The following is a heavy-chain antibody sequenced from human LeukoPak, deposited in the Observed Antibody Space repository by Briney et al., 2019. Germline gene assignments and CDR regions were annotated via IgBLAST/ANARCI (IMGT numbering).Heavy chain of an antibody. Sequence: GGSLRLSCAASGFTFSSYSMSWVRQAPGKGLEWVSAISCSGGSTYYADAVKGRFTISRDNSKNTLYLQMNSLRAEDTAVYYCAKGGIHYDILTGYRMAYYFDYWGQGTLVTVSS. J-gene: IGHJ4*02. D-gene: IGHD3-9*01. CDR3: AKGGIHYDILTGYRMAYYFDY. V-gene: IGHV3-23*01. CDR1: GFTFSSYS. CDR2: ISCSGGST.